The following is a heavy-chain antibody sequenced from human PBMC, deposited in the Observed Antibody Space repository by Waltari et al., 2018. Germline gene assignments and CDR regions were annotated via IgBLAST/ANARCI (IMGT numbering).Heavy chain of an antibody. J-gene: IGHJ3*01. CDR1: GFTFDDYA. V-gene: IGHV3-9*01. CDR2: ISWNSGSI. D-gene: IGHD2-15*01. CDR3: TRVVVAATD. Sequence: EVQLVESGGGLVQPGRSLRLSCAASGFTFDDYAMPWVRQAPGKGLEWVSGISWNSGSIGYADSVKGRFTISRDNAKNSLYLQMNSLRAEDTALYYCTRVVVAATDWGQGTMVTVSS.